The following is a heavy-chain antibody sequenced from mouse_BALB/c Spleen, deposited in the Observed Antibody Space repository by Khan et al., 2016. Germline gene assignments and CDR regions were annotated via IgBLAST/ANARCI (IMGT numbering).Heavy chain of an antibody. J-gene: IGHJ3*01. Sequence: QVQLKQSGAELARPGASVKLSCKASGYTFTSYWMQWVKQRPGQGLQWIGTIYPGDGDTRYTQKFKGKATLTADKSSSTAYMQLSSLASEDSAVYYCARGGDGNYVFAYWGQGTLVTVSA. CDR1: GYTFTSYW. CDR3: ARGGDGNYVFAY. CDR2: IYPGDGDT. D-gene: IGHD2-1*01. V-gene: IGHV1-87*01.